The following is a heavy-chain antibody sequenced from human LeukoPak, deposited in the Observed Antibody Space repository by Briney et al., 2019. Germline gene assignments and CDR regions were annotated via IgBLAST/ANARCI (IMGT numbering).Heavy chain of an antibody. J-gene: IGHJ4*02. CDR3: AKSGDSSGYYYQFDY. CDR1: GFTFSSYA. V-gene: IGHV3-23*01. D-gene: IGHD3-22*01. CDR2: ISGSGGRT. Sequence: GGSLRLSCAASGFTFSSYAMSWVRQAPGKGLEWVSAISGSGGRTYYADSVKGRFTISRDNSKDTLYLQMNSLRTEDMAVYYCAKSGDSSGYYYQFDYWGQGTLVTVSS.